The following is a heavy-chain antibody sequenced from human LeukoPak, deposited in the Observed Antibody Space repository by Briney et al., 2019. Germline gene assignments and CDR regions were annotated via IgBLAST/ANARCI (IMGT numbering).Heavy chain of an antibody. D-gene: IGHD6-13*01. CDR3: ARDPTLAAAAAYYYYGMDV. CDR2: ISAYNGNT. V-gene: IGHV1-18*01. J-gene: IGHJ6*02. CDR1: GYTFTSYG. Sequence: ASVKVSCKASGYTFTSYGISWVRQAPGQGLEWMGWISAYNGNTKYAQKLQGRVTMTTDTSTSTAYMELRSLRSEDTAVYYCARDPTLAAAAAYYYYGMDVWGQGTTVTVSS.